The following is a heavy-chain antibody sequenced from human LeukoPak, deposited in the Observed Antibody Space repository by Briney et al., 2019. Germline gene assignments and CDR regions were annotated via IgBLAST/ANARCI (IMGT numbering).Heavy chain of an antibody. V-gene: IGHV3-30*02. Sequence: GGSLRLSCAASGFTFSSYGMHWVRQAPGKGLEWVAFIRYDGSNKYYADSVKGRFTISRDNSKDTLYLQMNSLRAEDMAVYFCARGQPLDYWGQGTLVTVSS. J-gene: IGHJ4*02. CDR2: IRYDGSNK. CDR1: GFTFSSYG. D-gene: IGHD6-13*01. CDR3: ARGQPLDY.